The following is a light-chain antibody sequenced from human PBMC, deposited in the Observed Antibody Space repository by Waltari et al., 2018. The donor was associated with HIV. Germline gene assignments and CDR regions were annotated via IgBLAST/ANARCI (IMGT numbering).Light chain of an antibody. CDR3: SSFANRDGFYVL. Sequence: QSALTQPPSASGSPGQSVTLSCTGTNSDIGTYDYVSWYEQHPGKATKLVISEVTKRPSGFSDRFSGSNSGKTAFLTVSGLQAEDEADYYCSSFANRDGFYVLFGGGTRLTVL. V-gene: IGLV2-8*01. J-gene: IGLJ2*01. CDR2: EVT. CDR1: NSDIGTYDY.